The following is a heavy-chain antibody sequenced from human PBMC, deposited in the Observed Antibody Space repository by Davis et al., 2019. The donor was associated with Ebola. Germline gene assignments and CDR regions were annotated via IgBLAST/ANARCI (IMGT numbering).Heavy chain of an antibody. J-gene: IGHJ6*02. Sequence: ASVKVSCKASGYTFTGYYMHWVRQAPGQGLEWMGWISAYNGNTNYAQKLQGRVTMTTDTSTSTAYMELRSLRSDDTAVYYCARCSGSRHYYYYYGMDVWGQGTTVTVSS. CDR1: GYTFTGYY. CDR3: ARCSGSRHYYYYYGMDV. D-gene: IGHD1-26*01. CDR2: ISAYNGNT. V-gene: IGHV1-18*04.